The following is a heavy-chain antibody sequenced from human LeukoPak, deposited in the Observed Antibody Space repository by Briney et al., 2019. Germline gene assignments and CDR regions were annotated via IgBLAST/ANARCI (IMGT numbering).Heavy chain of an antibody. CDR3: AVVPTPHYILWFSLGREAFDI. CDR2: IYYSGST. Sequence: SQTLSLTCTVSGGSISSGDYYWSWIRQPPGKGLEWIGYIYYSGSTYYNPSLKSRVTISVDTSKNQLSLKLSSVTAADTAVYYCAVVPTPHYILWFSLGREAFDIWGQGTMVTVSS. V-gene: IGHV4-30-4*08. J-gene: IGHJ3*02. D-gene: IGHD2-21*01. CDR1: GGSISSGDYY.